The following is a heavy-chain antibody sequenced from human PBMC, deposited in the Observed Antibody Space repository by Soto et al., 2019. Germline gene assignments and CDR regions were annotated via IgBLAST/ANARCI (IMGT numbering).Heavy chain of an antibody. CDR2: INHSGST. Sequence: SETLSLTCAVYGGSFSGYYWSWIRQPPGKGLEWIGEINHSGSTNYNPSLKSRVTISVDTSKNQFSLKLSSVTAADTAVYYCARAKSITMVRGVKRPLYYFDYWGQGTLVTVSS. CDR3: ARAKSITMVRGVKRPLYYFDY. D-gene: IGHD3-10*01. V-gene: IGHV4-34*01. CDR1: GGSFSGYY. J-gene: IGHJ4*02.